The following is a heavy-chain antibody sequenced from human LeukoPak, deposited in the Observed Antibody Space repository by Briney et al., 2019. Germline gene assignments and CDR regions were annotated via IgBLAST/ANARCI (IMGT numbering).Heavy chain of an antibody. J-gene: IGHJ4*02. D-gene: IGHD3-22*01. CDR1: GFTFSSYG. V-gene: IGHV3-30*18. CDR2: ISYDGSNK. Sequence: GGSLRLSCAASGFTFSSYGMHWVRQAPGKGLGWVAVISYDGSNKYYADSVKGRFTISRDNSKNTLYLQMNSLRAEDTAVYYCAKVRLASDFDYWGQGTLVTVSS. CDR3: AKVRLASDFDY.